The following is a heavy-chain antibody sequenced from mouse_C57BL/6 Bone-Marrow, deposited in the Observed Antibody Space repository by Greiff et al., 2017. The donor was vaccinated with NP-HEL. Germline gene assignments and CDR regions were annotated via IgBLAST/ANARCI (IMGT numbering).Heavy chain of an antibody. D-gene: IGHD1-1*01. CDR1: GFNIKDDY. Sequence: VQLKESGAELVRPGASVKLSCTASGFNIKDDYMHWVKQRPEQGLEWIGWIDPENGDTEYASKFQGKATITADTASNTAYLQLSRLTSEDTAVYYCTTSITTVVARWGQGTTLTVSS. J-gene: IGHJ2*01. CDR2: IDPENGDT. CDR3: TTSITTVVAR. V-gene: IGHV14-4*01.